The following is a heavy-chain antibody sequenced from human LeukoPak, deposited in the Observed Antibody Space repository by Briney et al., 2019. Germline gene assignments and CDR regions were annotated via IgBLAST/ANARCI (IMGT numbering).Heavy chain of an antibody. CDR2: ISPGGGPT. V-gene: IGHV3-23*01. D-gene: IGHD3-10*01. J-gene: IGHJ3*02. CDR1: GFPFSSHG. Sequence: GGSLRLSCAGSGFPFSSHGMNWVRQAPGKGLEWVSGISPGGGPTYYADSVKGRFTISRDNSKNTLYLQMNSLRAEDTAVYYCAKFYTQWAWFGELLFRRRDSGDAFDIWGQGTMVTISS. CDR3: AKFYTQWAWFGELLFRRRDSGDAFDI.